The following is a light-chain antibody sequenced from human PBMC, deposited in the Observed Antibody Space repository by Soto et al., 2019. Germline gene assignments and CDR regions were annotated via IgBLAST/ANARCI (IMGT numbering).Light chain of an antibody. CDR3: QQYNNWPLT. Sequence: EIVMTQSPGTLSVSPGERATLSCRASQSVSSNLAWYQQKPGQAPRLLIYGASTRATGIPARFSGSGSGTEFTLTISSLQSEDFAAYYCQQYNNWPLTFGGGTKVEI. CDR2: GAS. V-gene: IGKV3-15*01. J-gene: IGKJ4*01. CDR1: QSVSSN.